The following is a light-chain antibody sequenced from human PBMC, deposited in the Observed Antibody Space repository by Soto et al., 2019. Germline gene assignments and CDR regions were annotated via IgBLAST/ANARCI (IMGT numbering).Light chain of an antibody. V-gene: IGKV1-5*03. Sequence: DIQMTQSPSTLSGSVGDRVTITCRASPTISSWLAWYQQKPGKAPNLLIYKASTLKSGVPSRFSGSGSGTESTLTISSLKPDDFATCYCQHYNHYWTFGQGTKWDIK. CDR3: QHYNHYWT. J-gene: IGKJ1*01. CDR2: KAS. CDR1: PTISSW.